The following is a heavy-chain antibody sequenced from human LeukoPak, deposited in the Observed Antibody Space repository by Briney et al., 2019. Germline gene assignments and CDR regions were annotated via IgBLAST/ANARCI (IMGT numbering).Heavy chain of an antibody. D-gene: IGHD5-18*01. CDR3: ARRRAYSYGNPCDY. J-gene: IGHJ4*02. Sequence: SETLSLTCTVSGGSISSYYWSWIRQPPGKGLEWIGYIYYSGSTNYNPSLKSRVTISVDTSKNQFSLKLSSVTAADTAVYYCARRRAYSYGNPCDYWGQGTLVTVSS. CDR1: GGSISSYY. CDR2: IYYSGST. V-gene: IGHV4-59*12.